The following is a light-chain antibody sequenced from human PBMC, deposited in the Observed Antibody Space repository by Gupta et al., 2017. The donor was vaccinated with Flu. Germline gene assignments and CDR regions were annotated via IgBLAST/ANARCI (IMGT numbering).Light chain of an antibody. V-gene: IGKV3-11*01. CDR2: DAS. Sequence: SPATLSLSPGERATLSCRASQSVSSYLAWYQQKPSQAPRLLIYDASNRATGIPARFSGSGSGTDFTLTISSLEPEDFAVYYCQQRSNWPTFGQGTKVEIK. J-gene: IGKJ1*01. CDR1: QSVSSY. CDR3: QQRSNWPT.